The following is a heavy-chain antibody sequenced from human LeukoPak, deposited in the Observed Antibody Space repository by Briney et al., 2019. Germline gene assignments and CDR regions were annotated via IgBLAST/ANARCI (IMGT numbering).Heavy chain of an antibody. J-gene: IGHJ4*02. D-gene: IGHD2-2*02. Sequence: ASETLSLTCAVYGGSLSGYYWSWLRQPPGKGLEWIGEINHSGSADYHPSLKSRVTISGDTSKNQFSLKLTSVTAADTAMYYCARLAVPAAIEYYFDYWGQGTLVTVSS. CDR3: ARLAVPAAIEYYFDY. V-gene: IGHV4-34*01. CDR1: GGSLSGYY. CDR2: INHSGSA.